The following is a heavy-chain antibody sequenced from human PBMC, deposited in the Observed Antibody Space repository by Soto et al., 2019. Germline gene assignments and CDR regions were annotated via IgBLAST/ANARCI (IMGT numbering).Heavy chain of an antibody. D-gene: IGHD5-12*01. Sequence: EVQLLESGGDLVQPGGSLRLSCAASGFTFSNYAMSWVRQAPGKGLEWVSLIRGSGGPTNYADSVKGRFTVSRDNSKNMHFLQMNSLRAEDTAVYYCVKDFRGGYDWAHVWGQGTLGTVSS. CDR2: IRGSGGPT. CDR3: VKDFRGGYDWAHV. CDR1: GFTFSNYA. J-gene: IGHJ4*02. V-gene: IGHV3-23*01.